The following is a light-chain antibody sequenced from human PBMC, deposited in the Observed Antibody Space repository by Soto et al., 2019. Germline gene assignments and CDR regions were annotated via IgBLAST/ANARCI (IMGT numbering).Light chain of an antibody. CDR3: VAWDDRLDGPV. CDR1: SSDVGSYNR. Sequence: QSVLTQPPSVSGSPGQSVTISCTGTSSDVGSYNRVSWYQQPPGTAPKLMIYEVSNRPSGVPDRFSGSKSGNTASLTISGLQAEDEADYFCVAWDDRLDGPVFGGGTQLTVL. CDR2: EVS. J-gene: IGLJ7*01. V-gene: IGLV2-18*01.